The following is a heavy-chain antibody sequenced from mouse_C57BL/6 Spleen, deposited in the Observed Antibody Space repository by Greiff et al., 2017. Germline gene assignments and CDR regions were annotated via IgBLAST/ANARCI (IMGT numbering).Heavy chain of an antibody. CDR2: IDPRSGNT. Sequence: QVQLQQSGAELARPGASVKLSCKASGYTFTSYGMSWVKQRTGQGLEWIGEIDPRSGNTYYNEKFKGKATLTADKSSSTAYMELGSLTSEDSAVYFCATITTVDYDIDYWGQGTTLTVSS. CDR3: ATITTVDYDIDY. CDR1: GYTFTSYG. J-gene: IGHJ2*01. V-gene: IGHV1-81*01. D-gene: IGHD1-1*01.